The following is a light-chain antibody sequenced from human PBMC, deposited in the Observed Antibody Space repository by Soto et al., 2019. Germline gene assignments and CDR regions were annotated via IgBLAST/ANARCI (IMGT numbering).Light chain of an antibody. Sequence: SYELTQPHSVSVAPGKTATIACERNNIGSKSVHWYQQKPGQAPMLVISYDSDRPSGIPERYSGSNSGNTATLTISRVEAGDEADYYCQVWDNTSDHPGVFGGGTKVTVL. CDR2: YDS. V-gene: IGLV3-21*04. CDR3: QVWDNTSDHPGV. CDR1: NIGSKS. J-gene: IGLJ3*02.